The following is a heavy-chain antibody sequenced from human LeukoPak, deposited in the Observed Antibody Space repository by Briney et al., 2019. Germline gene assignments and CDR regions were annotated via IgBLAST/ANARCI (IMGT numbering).Heavy chain of an antibody. CDR3: AGGVGTTLYYYYYYYMDV. CDR1: GYTFTIYD. V-gene: IGHV1-8*01. CDR2: MNPNSGNT. Sequence: ASVNVSCKASGYTFTIYDINWVRQATGQGLEWMGWMNPNSGNTGYAQKFQGRVTMTRNTSISTAYMELSSLRSEDTAVYYCAGGVGTTLYYYYYYYMDVWGKGTTVTVSS. D-gene: IGHD1-1*01. J-gene: IGHJ6*03.